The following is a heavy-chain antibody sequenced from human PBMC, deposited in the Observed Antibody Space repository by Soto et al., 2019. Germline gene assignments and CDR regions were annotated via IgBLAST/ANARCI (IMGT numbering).Heavy chain of an antibody. CDR1: GFTFSDYY. CDR2: ISSSSSYT. Sequence: GGSLRLSCAASGFTFSDYYMSWIRQAPGKGLEWVSYISSSSSYTNYADSVKGRFTISRDNAKNSLYLQMNSLRAEDTAVYYCAREALPTVDIVYFDYWGQGTLVTVSS. D-gene: IGHD5-12*01. CDR3: AREALPTVDIVYFDY. J-gene: IGHJ4*02. V-gene: IGHV3-11*06.